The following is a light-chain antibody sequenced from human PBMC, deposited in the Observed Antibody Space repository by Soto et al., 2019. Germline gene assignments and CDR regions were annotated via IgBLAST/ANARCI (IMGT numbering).Light chain of an antibody. CDR1: QTISSW. J-gene: IGKJ5*01. CDR2: DTS. Sequence: DIQMTQSPSTLSGSVGDRVTITCRASQTISSWLAWYQQKPGKAPKLLIYDTSFLEAGVPSRFSGSGSGTHFTFTISSLQPEDAATYYCQQNDDFPITFGQGTRLEIK. CDR3: QQNDDFPIT. V-gene: IGKV1-33*01.